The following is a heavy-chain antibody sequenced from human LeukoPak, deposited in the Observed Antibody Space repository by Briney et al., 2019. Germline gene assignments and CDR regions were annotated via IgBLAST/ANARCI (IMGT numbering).Heavy chain of an antibody. CDR2: IESKTDSGTT. CDR3: TRDEGDDYFDN. Sequence: GGSLRLSCAASGFPFSDAWMSWGRQAPGKGLEWVGRIESKTDSGTTEYAAPVKGRFTISRDDSKNTLYLQMNSLKTEDTAVYYCTRDEGDDYFDNWGQGTLVTVSS. D-gene: IGHD3-16*01. J-gene: IGHJ4*02. V-gene: IGHV3-15*04. CDR1: GFPFSDAW.